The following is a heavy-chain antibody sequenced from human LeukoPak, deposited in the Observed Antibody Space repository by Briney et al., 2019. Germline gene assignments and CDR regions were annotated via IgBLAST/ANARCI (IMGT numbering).Heavy chain of an antibody. D-gene: IGHD3-10*01. Sequence: GGSLRLSCAASGFTFSSYAMSWVRQAPGKGLEWVSGISGSGSNTYHADSVKGRFTISRDNSKNTLHLQMNSLRDEDTAVYYCAKDRYNSGGDWFDPWGQGTLVTVSS. J-gene: IGHJ5*02. CDR2: ISGSGSNT. CDR1: GFTFSSYA. V-gene: IGHV3-23*01. CDR3: AKDRYNSGGDWFDP.